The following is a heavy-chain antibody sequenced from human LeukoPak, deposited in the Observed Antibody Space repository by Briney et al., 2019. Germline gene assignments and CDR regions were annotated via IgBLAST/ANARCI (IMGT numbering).Heavy chain of an antibody. Sequence: GGSLRLSCAASGFTFSSYAMSWVRQAPAKGLEWVSAISGSGGSTYYADSVKGRFTISRDNSKNTLYLQMNSLRAEDTAVYYCAKGGYCSSTSCYALNCWGQGTLVTVSS. CDR3: AKGGYCSSTSCYALNC. D-gene: IGHD2-2*01. CDR2: ISGSGGST. CDR1: GFTFSSYA. V-gene: IGHV3-23*01. J-gene: IGHJ4*02.